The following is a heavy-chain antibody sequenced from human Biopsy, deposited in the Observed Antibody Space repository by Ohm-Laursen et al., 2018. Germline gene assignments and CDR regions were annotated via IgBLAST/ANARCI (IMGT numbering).Heavy chain of an antibody. CDR2: IYNTETT. D-gene: IGHD3-22*01. CDR1: GGSIVRSTTDY. CDR3: ARGDYFDSNGYFWFDP. V-gene: IGHV4-39*07. J-gene: IGHJ5*02. Sequence: SVTLSLTCPVYGGSIVRSTTDYLAWLRQPPGKGLEWIGSIYNTETTSYNPSLKNLITISGDTSKNQFSLKLNSVTAADTAVYYCARGDYFDSNGYFWFDPWGQGTLVTVSS.